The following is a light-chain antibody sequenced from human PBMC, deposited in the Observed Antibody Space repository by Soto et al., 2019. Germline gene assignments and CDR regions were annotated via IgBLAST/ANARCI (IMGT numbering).Light chain of an antibody. CDR3: QHYNSYSEA. J-gene: IGKJ1*01. V-gene: IGKV1-5*03. CDR2: KAY. CDR1: QTISSW. Sequence: DIQITQSPSTLSGSVGDRVTITCRASQTISSWLAWYEQKPGKAPKLLIYKAYTLKSGVPSRFSGSGSGTEFTLTISSLQPDDFATYYCQHYNSYSEAFGQGTQVDIK.